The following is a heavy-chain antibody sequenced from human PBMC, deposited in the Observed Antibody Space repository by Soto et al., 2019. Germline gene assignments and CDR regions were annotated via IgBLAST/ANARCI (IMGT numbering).Heavy chain of an antibody. CDR1: GGSIGSSNC. CDR2: IYHSGST. J-gene: IGHJ6*02. D-gene: IGHD6-19*01. Sequence: SETLSLTCAVSGGSIGSSNCWSWVRQPPGKGLEWIGEIYHSGSTNYNPSLKSRVTISVDTSKNQFSLQLKSVTAADTALYYCARFSGSDYYAMDVWGRG. V-gene: IGHV4-4*02. CDR3: ARFSGSDYYAMDV.